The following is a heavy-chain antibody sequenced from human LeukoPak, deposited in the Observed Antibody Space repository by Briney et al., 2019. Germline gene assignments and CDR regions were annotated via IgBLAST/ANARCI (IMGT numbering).Heavy chain of an antibody. CDR1: GYTFTTYG. D-gene: IGHD3-22*01. Sequence: ASVKVSCKASGYTFTTYGITWVRQAPGQGLEWMGWFSAYNGNTNYAQKFQGRVTMTIDTSTSTAYMELRSLKSDDTAVYYCARVWGYYYDSSGYSDFDYWGQGTLVTVSS. CDR3: ARVWGYYYDSSGYSDFDY. V-gene: IGHV1-18*01. J-gene: IGHJ4*02. CDR2: FSAYNGNT.